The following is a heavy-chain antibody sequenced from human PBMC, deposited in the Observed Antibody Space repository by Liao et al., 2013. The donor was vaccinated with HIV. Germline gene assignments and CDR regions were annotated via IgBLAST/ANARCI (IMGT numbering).Heavy chain of an antibody. CDR1: GGSISSGSHY. D-gene: IGHD2-21*02. CDR2: IYADGST. Sequence: QVQLQESGPGLVKPSQTLSLTCTVSGGSISSGSHYWSWIRQPAGKGLEWIGRIYADGSTNYNPSLKSRVTISVGTSKNQFSLKLSSVTAADTAMYFCARDFFGVVTATTYSYYYYMDVWGKGTTVTVSS. V-gene: IGHV4-61*02. J-gene: IGHJ6*03. CDR3: ARDFFGVVTATTYSYYYYMDV.